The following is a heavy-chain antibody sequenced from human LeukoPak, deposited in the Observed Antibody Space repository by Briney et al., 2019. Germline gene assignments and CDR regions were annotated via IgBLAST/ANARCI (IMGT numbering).Heavy chain of an antibody. CDR2: IKQDGSDK. J-gene: IGHJ5*02. CDR3: ASSGFRWFDP. CDR1: GFTFTKYW. V-gene: IGHV3-7*01. Sequence: GDSLRLSCAASGFTFTKYWMTWVRQAPGKGLEWVGNIKQDGSDKNYMDSVKGRFTISRDNSKNTLYLQMNSLRAEDTAVYYCASSGFRWFDPWGQGTLVTVSS. D-gene: IGHD2/OR15-2a*01.